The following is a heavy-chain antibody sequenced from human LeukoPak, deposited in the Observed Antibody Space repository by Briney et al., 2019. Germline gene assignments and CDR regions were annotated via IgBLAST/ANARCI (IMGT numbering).Heavy chain of an antibody. V-gene: IGHV3-11*05. CDR1: GFTFSDYY. Sequence: GGSLRLSCAASGFTFSDYYMSWIRQAPGKGQEWVSYISSSSSYTNYADSVTGRFTISRDNAKHSLYLQMNSLRAGDTAVYYCARGRARGGVFDYWGQGTLVTVSS. CDR2: ISSSSSYT. D-gene: IGHD3-10*01. CDR3: ARGRARGGVFDY. J-gene: IGHJ4*02.